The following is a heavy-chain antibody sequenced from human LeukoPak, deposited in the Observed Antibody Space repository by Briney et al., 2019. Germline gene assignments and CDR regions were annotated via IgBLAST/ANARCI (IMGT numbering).Heavy chain of an antibody. CDR2: IYYSGST. D-gene: IGHD2-2*01. J-gene: IGHJ4*02. CDR3: ARGGCSSTSCYVPGAEIDY. V-gene: IGHV4-59*08. CDR1: GGSISSYY. Sequence: SETLSLTCTVSGGSISSYYWSWIRQPPGKGLEWIGYIYYSGSTNYNPSLKSRVTTSVDTSKNQFSLKLSSVTAADTAVYYCARGGCSSTSCYVPGAEIDYWGQGTLVTVSS.